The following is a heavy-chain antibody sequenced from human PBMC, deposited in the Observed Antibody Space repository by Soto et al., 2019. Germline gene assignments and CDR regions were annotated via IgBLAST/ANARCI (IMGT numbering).Heavy chain of an antibody. J-gene: IGHJ2*01. D-gene: IGHD4-4*01. Sequence: EVQLLESGGGLVQPGGSLRLSCAASGFTFSSYAMTWVRQAPGKGLEWVSAISGSGDSTYYAASVRGRFTISRDNSKNTLYLQMNSLRAEDTAVYYCARRNSGWYFDLRGRGTLVTVSS. CDR2: ISGSGDST. CDR3: ARRNSGWYFDL. CDR1: GFTFSSYA. V-gene: IGHV3-23*01.